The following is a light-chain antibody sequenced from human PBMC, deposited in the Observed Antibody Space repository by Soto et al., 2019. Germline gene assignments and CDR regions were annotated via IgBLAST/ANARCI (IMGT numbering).Light chain of an antibody. V-gene: IGLV2-14*01. J-gene: IGLJ3*02. CDR2: EVS. CDR1: ISDVGAYNY. CDR3: SSYTSSTTLL. Sequence: QSALTQPASVSGSPGQSITISCTGSISDVGAYNYVSWYQQHPGKAPKLMIYEVSNRPSGVAFRFSGSKSGNTASLTISGLQAEDEGDYFCSSYTSSTTLLFGGGTKLTVL.